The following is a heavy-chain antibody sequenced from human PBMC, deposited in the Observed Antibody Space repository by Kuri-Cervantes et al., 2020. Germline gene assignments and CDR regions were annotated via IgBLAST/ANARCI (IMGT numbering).Heavy chain of an antibody. D-gene: IGHD3-22*01. Sequence: CTVSGGSISSYYWSWIRQPPGKGLEWIGYIYYSGSTNYNPSLKSRVTISVDTSKNQFSLKLSSVTAADTAVYYCAREKWSSYYYDSSDYYYYGMDVWGQGTTVTVSS. CDR1: GGSISSYY. CDR2: IYYSGST. V-gene: IGHV4-59*01. CDR3: AREKWSSYYYDSSDYYYYGMDV. J-gene: IGHJ6*02.